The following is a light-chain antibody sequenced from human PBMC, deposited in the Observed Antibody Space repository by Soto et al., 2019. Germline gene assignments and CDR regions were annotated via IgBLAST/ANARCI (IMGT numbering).Light chain of an antibody. V-gene: IGLV2-8*01. CDR2: EVN. Sequence: QSALTQPPSASGSPGQSVTISCSGTFSDVGGYKFFSWYQQHPGKVPKLMINEVNKRPSGVPVRFSGSKSGNTASLTVSGLQAEDEADYYCTTYEGSNNLLFGGGTKVTVL. J-gene: IGLJ2*01. CDR1: FSDVGGYKF. CDR3: TTYEGSNNLL.